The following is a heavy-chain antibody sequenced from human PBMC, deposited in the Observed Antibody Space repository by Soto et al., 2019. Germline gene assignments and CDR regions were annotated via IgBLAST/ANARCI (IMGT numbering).Heavy chain of an antibody. Sequence: ASVKVSCKASGYTFSTYAIHWVRQAPGQRLEWMGWINPGSGNRKYSQNFQGRVTISGDTSASTALMELSSLTSEDTAVYYCTKAEGGRSWFARWIYWGQGSRVTVSS. V-gene: IGHV1-3*01. D-gene: IGHD3-10*01. CDR3: TKAEGGRSWFARWIY. CDR2: INPGSGNR. CDR1: GYTFSTYA. J-gene: IGHJ4*02.